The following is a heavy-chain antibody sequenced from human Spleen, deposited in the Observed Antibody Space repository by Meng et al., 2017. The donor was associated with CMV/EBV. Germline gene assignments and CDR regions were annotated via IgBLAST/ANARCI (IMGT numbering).Heavy chain of an antibody. V-gene: IGHV3-11*01. CDR2: ISSSGSTI. CDR1: GFTFSDYY. J-gene: IGHJ4*02. Sequence: CAASGFTFSDYYMSWIRQAPGKGLEWVSYISSSGSTIYYADSVKGRFTISRDNAKNSLYLQMNSLRAEDTAVYYCAGNYYDSSGVDYWGQGTLVTVSS. D-gene: IGHD3-22*01. CDR3: AGNYYDSSGVDY.